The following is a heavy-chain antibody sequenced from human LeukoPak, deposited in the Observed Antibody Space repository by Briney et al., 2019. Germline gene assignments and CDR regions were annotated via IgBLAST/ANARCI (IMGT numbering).Heavy chain of an antibody. CDR2: ISSDGSNK. V-gene: IGHV3-30*18. CDR1: GFIFSSYG. D-gene: IGHD3-22*01. Sequence: GRSLRLSCAASGFIFSSYGMHWVRQAPGKGLEWMAVISSDGSNKYYADSVKGRFTISRDNSKNTLYLQMNSLRAEDTAVYYCAKDHVYDTSGHYYMFGYWGQGALVTVSS. CDR3: AKDHVYDTSGHYYMFGY. J-gene: IGHJ4*02.